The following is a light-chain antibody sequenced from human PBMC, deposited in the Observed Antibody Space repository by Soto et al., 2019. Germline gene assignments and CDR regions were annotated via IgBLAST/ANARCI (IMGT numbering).Light chain of an antibody. J-gene: IGKJ1*01. V-gene: IGKV3-20*01. CDR3: QQYGSSPTT. Sequence: IVLTQSPGTLSVSPGERATLSWKASQSVSSSYLAWYQQKPGQAPRLLIYGASSRATGIPDRFSGSGSGTDFTLTISRLEPEDFAVYYCQQYGSSPTTFGQGTRCIS. CDR1: QSVSSSY. CDR2: GAS.